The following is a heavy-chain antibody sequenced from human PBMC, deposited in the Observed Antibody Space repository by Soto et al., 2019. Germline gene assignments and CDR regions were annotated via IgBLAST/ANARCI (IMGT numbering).Heavy chain of an antibody. CDR3: AKDYWDLDY. CDR2: ISGSGGST. Sequence: EVQLLESGGGLVQPGGSLRLSCAASGLTFSSYAMSWVRQAPGKGLEWVSGISGSGGSTYSADSLKGRFTISRDNSKNTLYLQMNSLRVEDTAVYYCAKDYWDLDYWGQGTLVIVSS. J-gene: IGHJ4*02. V-gene: IGHV3-23*01. CDR1: GLTFSSYA. D-gene: IGHD1-26*01.